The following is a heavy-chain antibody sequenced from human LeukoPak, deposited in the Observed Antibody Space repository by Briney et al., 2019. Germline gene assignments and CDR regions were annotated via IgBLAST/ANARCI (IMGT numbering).Heavy chain of an antibody. V-gene: IGHV4-34*01. CDR2: INHSGST. J-gene: IGHJ6*02. Sequence: PSETLSLTCTVSGGSISSYYWSWLRQPPGKGLEWIGEINHSGSTNYNPSLKSRVTITVDTTKNQFSLKLSSVTAADTAVYYCARINRVWSGYYYYGIDVWGQGTTVTVSS. CDR1: GGSISSYY. D-gene: IGHD3-3*01. CDR3: ARINRVWSGYYYYGIDV.